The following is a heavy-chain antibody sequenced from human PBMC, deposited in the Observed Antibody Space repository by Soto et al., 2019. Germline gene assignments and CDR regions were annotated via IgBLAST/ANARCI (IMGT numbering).Heavy chain of an antibody. Sequence: QVQLVQSGAEVKKPGASVKVSCKASGYTFTSYGISWVRQAPGQGLEWMGWISAYNGNTNYAQKLQGRVTMTTDTPTSTAYMELGSLRSDDTVVYYCAGMLVGAPPPYGMDVWGQGTTVTVSS. CDR3: AGMLVGAPPPYGMDV. CDR1: GYTFTSYG. V-gene: IGHV1-18*01. CDR2: ISAYNGNT. D-gene: IGHD1-26*01. J-gene: IGHJ6*02.